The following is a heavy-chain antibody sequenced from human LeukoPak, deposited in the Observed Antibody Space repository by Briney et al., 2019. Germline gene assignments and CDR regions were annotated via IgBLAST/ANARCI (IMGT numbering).Heavy chain of an antibody. V-gene: IGHV3-23*01. CDR2: ITASGVNT. CDR3: AKGNGYSYGRYYFDY. D-gene: IGHD5-18*01. J-gene: IGHJ4*02. CDR1: GFTFSSYA. Sequence: GGSLRLSCAASGFTFSSYAMGWVRQAPGKGLEWVSAITASGVNTYYADSVKGRFTISRDNAKNTLYLQVNSLRDEDKAVYYCAKGNGYSYGRYYFDYWGQGTLVTVSS.